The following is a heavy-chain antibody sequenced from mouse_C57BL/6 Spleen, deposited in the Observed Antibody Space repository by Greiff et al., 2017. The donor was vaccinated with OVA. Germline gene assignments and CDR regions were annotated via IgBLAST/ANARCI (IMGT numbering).Heavy chain of an antibody. CDR2: ISSGSSTI. CDR3: ARGGGSSYAYFDY. D-gene: IGHD1-1*01. Sequence: DVQLVESGGGLVKPGGSLKLSCAASGFTFSDYGMHWVRQAPEKGLEWVAYISSGSSTIYYADTVKGRFTISRDNAKNTRFLQMTSLRSEDTAMYYCARGGGSSYAYFDYWGQGTTLTVSS. V-gene: IGHV5-17*01. CDR1: GFTFSDYG. J-gene: IGHJ2*01.